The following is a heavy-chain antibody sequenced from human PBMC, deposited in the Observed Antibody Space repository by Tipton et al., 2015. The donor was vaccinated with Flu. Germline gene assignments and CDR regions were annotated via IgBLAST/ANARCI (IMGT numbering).Heavy chain of an antibody. CDR3: AREGSGWYRNWFDP. D-gene: IGHD6-19*01. CDR2: IYYSGST. J-gene: IGHJ5*02. V-gene: IGHV4-59*01. CDR1: GGSISSYY. Sequence: LSLTCTVSGGSISSYYWSWIRQPPGKGLEWIGYIYYSGSTNYNPSLKSRVTISVDTSKNQFSLKLSSVTAADTAVYYCAREGSGWYRNWFDPWGQGTLVTVSS.